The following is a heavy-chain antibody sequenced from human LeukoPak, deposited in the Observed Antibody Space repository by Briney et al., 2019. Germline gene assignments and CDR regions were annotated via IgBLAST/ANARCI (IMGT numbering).Heavy chain of an antibody. CDR3: ARADMAFFDY. V-gene: IGHV3-53*01. J-gene: IGHJ4*02. CDR2: IYSGGSA. Sequence: GGSLRLSCAASGFTVSRSYMTWVRQAPGKGLEWISVIYSGGSAYYADSVKGRFTISRDNSKNMMYLQMNRLRADDTAVYYCARADMAFFDYWGQGTLVTVSS. CDR1: GFTVSRSY. D-gene: IGHD5-24*01.